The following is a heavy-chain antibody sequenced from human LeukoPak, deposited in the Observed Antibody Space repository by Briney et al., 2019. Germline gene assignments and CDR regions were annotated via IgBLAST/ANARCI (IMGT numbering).Heavy chain of an antibody. J-gene: IGHJ4*02. CDR1: GFTFSSYA. CDR3: AKDLIKPPPIAAAGMTTAVDY. CDR2: ISGSSSTI. V-gene: IGHV3-48*01. D-gene: IGHD6-13*01. Sequence: GGSLRPSCAASGFTFSSYAMSWVRQAPGKGLEWVSYISGSSSTIYYADSVKGRFTISRDNAKNSLYLQMNSLRAEDTAVYYCAKDLIKPPPIAAAGMTTAVDYWGQGTLVTVSS.